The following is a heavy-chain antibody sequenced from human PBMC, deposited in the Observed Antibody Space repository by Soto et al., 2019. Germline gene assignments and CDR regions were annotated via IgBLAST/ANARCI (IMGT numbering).Heavy chain of an antibody. Sequence: ASVKVSCKASGYTFTGYYMHWVRQAPGQGLEWMGWINPNSGGTNYAQKFQGWVTMTRDTSISTAYMELSRLRSDDTAVDYCAGGRGRIFSPDEVYYCFGVDVWRKETTVT. J-gene: IGHJ6*01. CDR3: AGGRGRIFSPDEVYYCFGVDV. CDR2: INPNSGGT. CDR1: GYTFTGYY. V-gene: IGHV1-2*04. D-gene: IGHD3-10*01.